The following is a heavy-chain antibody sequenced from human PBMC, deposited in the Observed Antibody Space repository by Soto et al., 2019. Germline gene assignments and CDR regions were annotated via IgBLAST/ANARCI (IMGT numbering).Heavy chain of an antibody. J-gene: IGHJ4*02. D-gene: IGHD3-3*01. V-gene: IGHV1-8*01. CDR1: GYTFTTYD. Sequence: ASVKVSCKASGYTFTTYDINWVRQATGQGLEWMGWMNANSGNTGYAQKFQGRITMTRNTSTDTAYLELSSLRAEDTAVYYCANGPAPSLPKKPITIFGSDWGYWGQGTLVTVSS. CDR2: MNANSGNT. CDR3: ANGPAPSLPKKPITIFGSDWGY.